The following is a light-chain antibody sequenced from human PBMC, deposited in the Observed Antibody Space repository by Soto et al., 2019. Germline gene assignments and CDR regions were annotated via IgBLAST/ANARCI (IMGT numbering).Light chain of an antibody. Sequence: QSALTQPASVSGSPGQSITISCTGTSSDIGDDNYVYWYQQHPGEVPRLILYDVNTRPSGVSNRFSGSKSGDTASLNISGLQAEDEADYYCSSYAASSLGFGGGTKVTVL. J-gene: IGLJ2*01. CDR2: DVN. CDR3: SSYAASSLG. CDR1: SSDIGDDNY. V-gene: IGLV2-14*03.